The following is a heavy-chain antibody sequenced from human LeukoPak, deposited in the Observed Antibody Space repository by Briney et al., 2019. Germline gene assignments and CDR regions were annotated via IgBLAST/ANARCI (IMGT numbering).Heavy chain of an antibody. J-gene: IGHJ4*02. CDR3: AKDRPNYYDSSGHYYRRNGDY. Sequence: TGGSLRLSCAASGFTFSSYAMSGVRQAPGKGLEWVSSITSSGGSTYYAGSVEGQFTISRDNSKNTVYLQMNSLRAEDTAVYYCAKDRPNYYDSSGHYYRRNGDYWGQGTLVTVSS. CDR1: GFTFSSYA. V-gene: IGHV3-23*01. D-gene: IGHD3-22*01. CDR2: ITSSGGST.